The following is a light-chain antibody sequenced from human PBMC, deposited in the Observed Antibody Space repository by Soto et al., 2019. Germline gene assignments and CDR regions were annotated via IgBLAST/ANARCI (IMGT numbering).Light chain of an antibody. CDR1: QSVSSN. V-gene: IGKV3-15*01. CDR2: GAS. J-gene: IGKJ4*01. CDR3: QQYNKWPPLT. Sequence: EIVMTQSPATLSLSPGERATLSCRASQSVSSNFAWCQQKPGQPPRLLIYGASTRATGIPAGFSGSRSGTEFTRTISSLQSEDFAVYYCQQYNKWPPLTFGGGTKVEIK.